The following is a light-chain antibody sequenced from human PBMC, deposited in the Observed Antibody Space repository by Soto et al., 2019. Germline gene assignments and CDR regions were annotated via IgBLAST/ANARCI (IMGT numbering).Light chain of an antibody. V-gene: IGKV1-13*02. Sequence: AIQLTQSPSSLAASTGDRVTITCRVSQGIASGLAWYQQKPGKAPKLLIQDASSLESGVPSRFSGSGSGTDFTLTISSLQPEDFATYHCQQVNSYPFTFGGGTKLEI. CDR2: DAS. J-gene: IGKJ2*01. CDR3: QQVNSYPFT. CDR1: QGIASG.